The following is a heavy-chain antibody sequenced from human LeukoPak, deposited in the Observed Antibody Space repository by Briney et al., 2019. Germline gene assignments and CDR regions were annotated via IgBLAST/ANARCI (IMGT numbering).Heavy chain of an antibody. CDR1: GYTFTGYF. V-gene: IGHV1-8*03. D-gene: IGHD2-8*01. CDR2: MNPNSGNT. Sequence: ASVKVSCKASGYTFTGYFIHWVRQATGQGLEWMGWMNPNSGNTGYAQKFQGRVTITADTSTSTVYMELSSLRSEDTAVYYRARRYCTNGVCYHDRGAFDIWGQGTMVTVSS. CDR3: ARRYCTNGVCYHDRGAFDI. J-gene: IGHJ3*02.